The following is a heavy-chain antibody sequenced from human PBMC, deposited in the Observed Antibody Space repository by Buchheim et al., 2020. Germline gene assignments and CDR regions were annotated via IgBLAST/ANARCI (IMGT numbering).Heavy chain of an antibody. CDR2: ISSSGSTI. D-gene: IGHD3-9*01. CDR3: AREGRHYDILTGYFVDHYYFDY. CDR1: GFTFSDYY. Sequence: QVQLVESGGGLVKPGGSLRLSCAASGFTFSDYYMSWIRQAPRKGLEWVSYISSSGSTIYYADSVKGRFTISRDNAKNSLYLQRNSLRAEDTAVYYCAREGRHYDILTGYFVDHYYFDYWGQGTL. J-gene: IGHJ4*02. V-gene: IGHV3-11*01.